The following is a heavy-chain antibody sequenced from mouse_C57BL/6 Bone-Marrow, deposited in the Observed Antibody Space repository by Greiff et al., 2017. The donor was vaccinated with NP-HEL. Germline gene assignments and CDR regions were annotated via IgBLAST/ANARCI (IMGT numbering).Heavy chain of an antibody. Sequence: QVQLQQSGAELARPGASVKLSCKASGYTFTSYGISWVKQRPGQGLEWIGEIYPRSGNTYYNEKFKGKATLTADKSSSTAYMELRSLTSEDSAVYFCARSYYEGFAYWGQGTLVTVSA. D-gene: IGHD1-1*01. CDR3: ARSYYEGFAY. CDR2: IYPRSGNT. CDR1: GYTFTSYG. J-gene: IGHJ3*01. V-gene: IGHV1-81*01.